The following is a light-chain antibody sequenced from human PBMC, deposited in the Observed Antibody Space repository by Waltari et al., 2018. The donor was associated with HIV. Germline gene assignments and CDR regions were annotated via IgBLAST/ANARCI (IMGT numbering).Light chain of an antibody. CDR2: DAS. J-gene: IGKJ1*01. Sequence: EIVLTQSPTTLSLFPGDRATLSCRASQTVGTYLAWYQHRPGQAPRLLIYDASNRATGIPARFSGSGSGTDFTLTISSLEPEDFAVYYCQQRGNWPWTFGQGTKVGVK. V-gene: IGKV3-11*01. CDR3: QQRGNWPWT. CDR1: QTVGTY.